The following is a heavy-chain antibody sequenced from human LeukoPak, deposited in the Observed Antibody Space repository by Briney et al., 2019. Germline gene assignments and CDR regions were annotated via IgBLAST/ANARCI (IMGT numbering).Heavy chain of an antibody. V-gene: IGHV4-4*07. D-gene: IGHD3-3*02. CDR2: IYARGKT. Sequence: SETLSLTCTVSGASISSYYWSWIRQPAGKGLEWIGRIYARGKTNYNPSLQSGVAMSVDTSKNQFSLKLSSVTAADTAVYYCARDHFWNGYSNWFDPWGQGTLVTVSS. CDR3: ARDHFWNGYSNWFDP. J-gene: IGHJ5*02. CDR1: GASISSYY.